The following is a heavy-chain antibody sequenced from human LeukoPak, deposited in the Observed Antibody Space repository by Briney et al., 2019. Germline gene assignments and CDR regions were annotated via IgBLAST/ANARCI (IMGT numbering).Heavy chain of an antibody. D-gene: IGHD3-22*01. CDR2: IYYSGTT. Sequence: SETLSLTCTVSGGSISNYYWSWIRRPPGKGLEWIGYIYYSGTTNYNPSLKSRVTISVDTSKNQFSLKLCSVTAADTAVYYCAREAPIGTYYYDSRGYYGDLYYFDYWGQGTLVTVSS. CDR1: GGSISNYY. CDR3: AREAPIGTYYYDSRGYYGDLYYFDY. V-gene: IGHV4-59*12. J-gene: IGHJ4*02.